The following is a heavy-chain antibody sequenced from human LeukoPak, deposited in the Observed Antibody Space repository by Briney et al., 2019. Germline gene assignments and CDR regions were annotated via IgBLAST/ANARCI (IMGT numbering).Heavy chain of an antibody. Sequence: ASVKVSCKASGGTFSSYAISWVRQAPGQGLEWMGRIIPILGIANYAQKFQGRVTITADKSTSTAYMELSSLRSEDTAVYYCARDPAVREYQLLDYYYYGMDVWGQGTTVTVSS. J-gene: IGHJ6*02. CDR3: ARDPAVREYQLLDYYYYGMDV. D-gene: IGHD2-2*01. CDR2: IIPILGIA. CDR1: GGTFSSYA. V-gene: IGHV1-69*04.